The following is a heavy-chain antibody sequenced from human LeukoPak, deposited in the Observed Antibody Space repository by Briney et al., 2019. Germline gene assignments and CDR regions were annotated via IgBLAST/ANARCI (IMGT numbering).Heavy chain of an antibody. CDR1: GGSFSGYY. Sequence: SETLSLTCAVYGGSFSGYYWSWIRQPPGKGLEWIGEINHSGSTNYNPSLKSRVTISVDTSKNQFSLKLSSVTAADTAVYYCARAGLTGYRRFDYWGQGTLVTVSS. CDR3: ARAGLTGYRRFDY. V-gene: IGHV4-34*01. J-gene: IGHJ4*02. D-gene: IGHD3-9*01. CDR2: INHSGST.